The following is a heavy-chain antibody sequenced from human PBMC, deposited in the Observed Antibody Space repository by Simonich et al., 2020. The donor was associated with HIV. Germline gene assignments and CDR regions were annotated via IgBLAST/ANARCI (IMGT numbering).Heavy chain of an antibody. Sequence: QVQLQQWGAGLLKPSETLSLTCAVYGGSFSGYYWSWIRQPPGKGLEWNGEINHSGITNYKSSLNSRATISVDKSKNQFSLKLSSVTAADTAIYYCARRDRELILYFDYWGQGNLVTVSS. CDR2: INHSGIT. CDR3: ARRDRELILYFDY. D-gene: IGHD3-3*01. J-gene: IGHJ4*02. CDR1: GGSFSGYY. V-gene: IGHV4-34*01.